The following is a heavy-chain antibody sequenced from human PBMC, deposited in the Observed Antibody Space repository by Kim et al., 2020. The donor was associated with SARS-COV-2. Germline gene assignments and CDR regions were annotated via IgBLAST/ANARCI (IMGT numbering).Heavy chain of an antibody. Sequence: STGSSTKYYADSVKGRFTISRDNAKNSLYLTMNSLRDEDTAVYYCATDRTYWGQGTLVTVSS. V-gene: IGHV3-48*02. J-gene: IGHJ4*02. CDR3: ATDRTY. CDR2: STGSSTK.